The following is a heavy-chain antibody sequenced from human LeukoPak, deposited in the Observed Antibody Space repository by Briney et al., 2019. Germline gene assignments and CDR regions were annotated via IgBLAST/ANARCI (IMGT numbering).Heavy chain of an antibody. V-gene: IGHV3-21*01. CDR3: ARDPTGYSSGGY. Sequence: GGSLRLSCAASGFTFSSYSMNWVRQAPGKGLEWVSSISSSSSYIYYADSVKGRFTISRDNAKNSLYLQMNSLRAEDTAVYYCARDPTGYSSGGYWGQGTLVTVSS. CDR1: GFTFSSYS. J-gene: IGHJ4*02. CDR2: ISSSSSYI. D-gene: IGHD6-19*01.